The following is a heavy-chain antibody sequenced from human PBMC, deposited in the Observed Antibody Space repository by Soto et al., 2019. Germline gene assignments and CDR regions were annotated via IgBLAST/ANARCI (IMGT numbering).Heavy chain of an antibody. CDR3: ARVEYQLPMGYYGMDV. Sequence: SVKVSCKASGGTFSSYAISWVRQAPGQGLEWMGGIIPIFGTANYAQKFQGRVTITADKSTSTAYMELSSLRSEDTAVYYCARVEYQLPMGYYGMDVWGQGTTVTVSS. D-gene: IGHD2-2*01. CDR2: IIPIFGTA. CDR1: GGTFSSYA. J-gene: IGHJ6*02. V-gene: IGHV1-69*06.